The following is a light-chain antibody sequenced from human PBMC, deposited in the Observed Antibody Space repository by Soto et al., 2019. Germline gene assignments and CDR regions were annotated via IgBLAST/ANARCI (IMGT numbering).Light chain of an antibody. CDR2: VAS. J-gene: IGKJ3*01. V-gene: IGKV3-20*01. Sequence: EIVLTQSPGTLSLSPGERATLSCRASQSVTNSYLAWYQQKPGQAPRRLIYVASSRATGIPDRFSGSESRNDFSLTISGLEPQNSAMYKLKDYISSTLTFG. CDR1: QSVTNSY. CDR3: KDYISSTLT.